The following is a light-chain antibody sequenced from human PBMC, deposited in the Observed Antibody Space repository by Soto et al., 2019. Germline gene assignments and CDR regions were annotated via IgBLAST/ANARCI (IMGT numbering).Light chain of an antibody. V-gene: IGKV4-1*01. Sequence: DIVMTQSPDSLAVSLGERATINCKSSQSVLYSSNNKNYLAWYQQKPGQPPKLLIYWASTRESGVPDRFSGSGSETDFTLTISSLQAEDVAVYYCQQYYSTPPTFGQGTKVDIK. J-gene: IGKJ1*01. CDR1: QSVLYSSNNKNY. CDR2: WAS. CDR3: QQYYSTPPT.